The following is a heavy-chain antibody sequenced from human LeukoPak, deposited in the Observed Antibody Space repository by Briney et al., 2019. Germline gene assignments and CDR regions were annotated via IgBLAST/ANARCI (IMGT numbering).Heavy chain of an antibody. D-gene: IGHD5-18*01. V-gene: IGHV3-30*03. CDR2: ISYDGSNK. CDR3: ARRGEAMDPFDY. CDR1: GFTFSSYG. J-gene: IGHJ4*02. Sequence: SGGSLRLSCAASGFTFSSYGMHWVRQAPGKGLEWVAVISYDGSNKYYADSVKGRFTISRDNSKNTLYLQMSSLRAEDTAVYYCARRGEAMDPFDYWGQGTLVTVSS.